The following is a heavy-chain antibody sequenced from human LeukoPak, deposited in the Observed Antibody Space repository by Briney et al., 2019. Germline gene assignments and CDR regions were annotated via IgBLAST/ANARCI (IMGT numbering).Heavy chain of an antibody. Sequence: PSETLSLTCTVSGGSISTYYWSWIRQPPGKGLEWLGHISDRDGASYNPSLKSRVTMSIDTSKTHFSLKLNSVTAADTAVYYCARLPTHWGQGILVTVAS. D-gene: IGHD4-17*01. CDR1: GGSISTYY. V-gene: IGHV4-59*08. CDR2: ISDRDGA. CDR3: ARLPTH. J-gene: IGHJ4*02.